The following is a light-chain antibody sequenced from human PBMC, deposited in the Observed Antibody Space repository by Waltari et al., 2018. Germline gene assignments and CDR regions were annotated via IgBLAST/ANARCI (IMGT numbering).Light chain of an antibody. Sequence: DIVMTQSPDSLAVSLCERATINCKSSHSVLYSSNNKNYLDWYQQKPGQSPNLRIYWATTRESGVPDRFSGSGSGADFTLTISTLQAEDVAVYYCQQYYSTPYTFGQGTRLEIK. CDR2: WAT. V-gene: IGKV4-1*01. CDR3: QQYYSTPYT. J-gene: IGKJ2*01. CDR1: HSVLYSSNNKNY.